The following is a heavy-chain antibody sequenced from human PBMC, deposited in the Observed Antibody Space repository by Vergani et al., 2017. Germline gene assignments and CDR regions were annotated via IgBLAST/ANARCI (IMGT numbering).Heavy chain of an antibody. J-gene: IGHJ4*02. V-gene: IGHV3-30-3*01. D-gene: IGHD6-19*01. CDR2: ISFDGTNE. CDR1: GFALNRHA. Sequence: QVQLVESGGGVVQPATSLRLSCVVSGFALNRHAMYWVRQAPGKGLEWVVGISFDGTNEYYPDLMKGQFTISRDIAKNTLYLQVRSLRLEDTGVYHCVRDRGLCAGGRYYTEAWDYWGQGTPVTVSS. CDR3: VRDRGLCAGGRYYTEAWDY.